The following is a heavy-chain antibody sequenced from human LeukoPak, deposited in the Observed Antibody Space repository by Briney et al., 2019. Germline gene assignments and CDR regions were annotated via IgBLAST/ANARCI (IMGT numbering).Heavy chain of an antibody. D-gene: IGHD3-22*01. Sequence: GGSLRLSCAASGFTFSSYAMSWVRQAPGKGLEWVSAISGSGGSTYYADSVKGRFTISSDNSKNTLYLQMNSLRAEDTAVYYCAKDRGPPRFWYYYDSSGYYDYWGQGTLVTVSS. CDR2: ISGSGGST. V-gene: IGHV3-23*01. CDR1: GFTFSSYA. CDR3: AKDRGPPRFWYYYDSSGYYDY. J-gene: IGHJ4*02.